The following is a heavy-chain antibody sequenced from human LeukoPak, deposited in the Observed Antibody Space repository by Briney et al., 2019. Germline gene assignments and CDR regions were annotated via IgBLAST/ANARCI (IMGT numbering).Heavy chain of an antibody. D-gene: IGHD5-12*01. Sequence: GGSLRLSCAASGFTFSSYVMHWVRQAPGKGLEYVSAISSNGGSTYYANSVKGRFTISRDNSKNTLYLQMGSLRAEDMAVYYCARDKYVATHYRYYYYGMDVWGQGTTVTVSS. CDR1: GFTFSSYV. V-gene: IGHV3-64*01. CDR2: ISSNGGST. CDR3: ARDKYVATHYRYYYYGMDV. J-gene: IGHJ6*02.